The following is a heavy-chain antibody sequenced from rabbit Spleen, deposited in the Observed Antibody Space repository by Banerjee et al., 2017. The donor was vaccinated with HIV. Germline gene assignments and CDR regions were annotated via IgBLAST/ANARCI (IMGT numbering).Heavy chain of an antibody. CDR1: GFDLSSNA. CDR3: VRDQAGDADFGPYYLNL. D-gene: IGHD6-1*01. Sequence: EESGGDLVKPGASLTLTCTASGFDLSSNAMCWVRQAPGKGPEWIACIYTGSGSTYYANWVNGRFTISRHNAQNMLYLQLSSLTAADTATYFCVRDQAGDADFGPYYLNLWGPDTLVTVS. J-gene: IGHJ4*01. V-gene: IGHV1S47*01. CDR2: IYTGSGST.